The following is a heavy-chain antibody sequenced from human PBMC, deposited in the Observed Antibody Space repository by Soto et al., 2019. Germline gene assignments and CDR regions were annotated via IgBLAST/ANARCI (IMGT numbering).Heavy chain of an antibody. CDR1: GFTFSSYG. J-gene: IGHJ4*02. CDR3: PTHSSNWYCGDY. Sequence: QPGGSLSLSCAASGFTFSSYGMHWVRQDPGKGLEWVAVLSYDRSNKYYSDSVKGLVTRARDNTKCTLYEKRNNPRAEDTAVYYCPTHSSNWYCGDYWGKGTLVTVSS. D-gene: IGHD6-13*01. V-gene: IGHV3-30*03. CDR2: LSYDRSNK.